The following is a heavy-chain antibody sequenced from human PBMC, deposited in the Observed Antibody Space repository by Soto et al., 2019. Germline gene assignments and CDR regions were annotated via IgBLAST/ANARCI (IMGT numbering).Heavy chain of an antibody. CDR2: ISSSSSTI. CDR1: GFTFSSYS. Sequence: GGSLRLSCAASGFTFSSYSMNWVRQAPGKGLEWVSYISSSSSTIYYADSVKGRFTISRDNAKNSLYLQMNSLRAEDTAVYYCAREGGAGFSAYDYFDYWGQGALVTVSS. D-gene: IGHD5-12*01. V-gene: IGHV3-48*01. J-gene: IGHJ4*02. CDR3: AREGGAGFSAYDYFDY.